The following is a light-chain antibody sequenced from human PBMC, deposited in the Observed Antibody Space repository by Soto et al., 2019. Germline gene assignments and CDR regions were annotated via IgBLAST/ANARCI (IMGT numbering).Light chain of an antibody. V-gene: IGKV3D-20*02. J-gene: IGKJ3*01. CDR2: GAS. CDR3: QQRSNWPT. CDR1: QSVSSSY. Sequence: ETVLTQSPGTLSLSPGERATLSCRASQSVSSSYLAWYQQKPGQAPRLLIYGASSRATGIPARFSGSGSGTDFTLTISSLEPEDFAVYYCQQRSNWPTFGPGTKVDNK.